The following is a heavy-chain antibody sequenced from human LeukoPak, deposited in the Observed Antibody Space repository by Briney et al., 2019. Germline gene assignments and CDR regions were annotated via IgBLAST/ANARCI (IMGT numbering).Heavy chain of an antibody. CDR1: GFTFDDYA. J-gene: IGHJ4*02. Sequence: PGGSLRLSCAASGFTFDDYAMHWVRQVPGKGLEWASGISWNSANIGYADFVKGRFTISRDNAKNSLYLQMKSLRAEDTALYYCADARGSTIFYHWGQGTLVTVSS. D-gene: IGHD5-24*01. CDR2: ISWNSANI. V-gene: IGHV3-9*01. CDR3: ADARGSTIFYH.